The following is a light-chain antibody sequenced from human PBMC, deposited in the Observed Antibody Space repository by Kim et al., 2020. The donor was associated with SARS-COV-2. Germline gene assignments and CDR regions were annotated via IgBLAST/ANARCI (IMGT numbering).Light chain of an antibody. V-gene: IGLV3-9*01. CDR1: NIGSKN. CDR2: RDG. CDR3: QVLARRPVV. Sequence: SYELTQPLSVSVALGQTARITCGGNNIGSKNVHWYQQKPGQAPVLVIYRDGDRRSGIPERISGSNSGNTATLTISRDQAGDEAFYYCQVLARRPVVFGGG. J-gene: IGLJ2*01.